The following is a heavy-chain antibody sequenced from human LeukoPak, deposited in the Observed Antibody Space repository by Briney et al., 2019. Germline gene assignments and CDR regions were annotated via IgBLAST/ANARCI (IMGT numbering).Heavy chain of an antibody. CDR2: ISGSGGST. CDR1: GFTFSSYA. Sequence: PGGSLRLSCAAFGFTFSSYAMSWVRQAPGKGLEWVSAISGSGGSTYYADSVKGRFTISRDNSKNTLYLQMNSLRAEDTAVYYCARPYYYDSTGLQYYFDYWGQGTLVTVSS. J-gene: IGHJ4*02. V-gene: IGHV3-23*01. D-gene: IGHD3-22*01. CDR3: ARPYYYDSTGLQYYFDY.